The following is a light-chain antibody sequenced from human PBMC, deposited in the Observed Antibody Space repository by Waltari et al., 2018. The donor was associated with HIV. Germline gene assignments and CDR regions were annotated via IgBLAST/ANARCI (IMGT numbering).Light chain of an antibody. Sequence: QSVLTQPPSVSAAPGQQVPIPCSGRTSNIGNNYLSWYQQLPGTAPKLLIYDNNKRPSGIPDRFSGSKSGTSATLGITGLQTGDEADYYCGTWDSSLSAVVFGGGTKLTVL. J-gene: IGLJ2*01. CDR1: TSNIGNNY. CDR3: GTWDSSLSAVV. V-gene: IGLV1-51*01. CDR2: DNN.